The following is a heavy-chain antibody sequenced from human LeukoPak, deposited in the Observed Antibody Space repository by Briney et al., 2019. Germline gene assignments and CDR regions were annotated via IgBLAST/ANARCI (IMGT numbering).Heavy chain of an antibody. Sequence: GGSLRLSCAASGFTFSSYWMHWVRQAPGKGLEWVSAISGSGGSTYYADSVKGRFTISRDNSKNTLYLQMNSLRAEDTAVYYCAKRRYFDWLLSWYFDYWGQGTLVTVSS. D-gene: IGHD3-9*01. CDR2: ISGSGGST. V-gene: IGHV3-23*01. J-gene: IGHJ4*02. CDR3: AKRRYFDWLLSWYFDY. CDR1: GFTFSSYW.